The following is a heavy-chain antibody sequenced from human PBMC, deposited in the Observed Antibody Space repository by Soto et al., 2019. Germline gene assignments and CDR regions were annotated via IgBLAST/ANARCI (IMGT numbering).Heavy chain of an antibody. CDR1: GYTFTNYG. Sequence: QVQLVQSGAEVKEPGASVKVSCKASGYTFTNYGISWVRQAPGQGLEWMGWIHTKHGNTKAARKFQGRVTMTTDTSTSTAYMELRSLRSDDTAVYYCAKEYCDSSKCYVPDYWGQGALVTVSS. V-gene: IGHV1-18*01. D-gene: IGHD2-2*01. CDR3: AKEYCDSSKCYVPDY. J-gene: IGHJ4*02. CDR2: IHTKHGNT.